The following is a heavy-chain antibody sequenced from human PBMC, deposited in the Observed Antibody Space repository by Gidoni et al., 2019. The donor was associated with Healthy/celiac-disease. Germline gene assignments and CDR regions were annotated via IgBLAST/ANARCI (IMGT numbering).Heavy chain of an antibody. CDR1: GFTFSSYA. Sequence: EVQLLESGGGLVQPGGSLRLSCAASGFTFSSYAMSWVRQAPGKGLEWVSAISGSGGSTYYADSVKGRFTISRDNSKNTLYLQMNSLRAEDTAVYYCAKSSSGYYYERYNWFDPWGQGTLVTVSS. D-gene: IGHD3-22*01. J-gene: IGHJ5*02. CDR2: ISGSGGST. V-gene: IGHV3-23*01. CDR3: AKSSSGYYYERYNWFDP.